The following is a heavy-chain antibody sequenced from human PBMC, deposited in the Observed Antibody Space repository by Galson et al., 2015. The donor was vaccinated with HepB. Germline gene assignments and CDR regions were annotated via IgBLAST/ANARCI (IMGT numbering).Heavy chain of an antibody. CDR2: ISYDGSNK. V-gene: IGHV3-30*04. Sequence: LRLSCAASGFTFSSYAMHWVRQAPGKGLGWVAVISYDGSNKYYADSVKGRFTISRDNSKNTLYLQMNSLRAEDTAVYYCARDSDTAMVHDAFDIWGQGTMVTVSS. J-gene: IGHJ3*02. CDR3: ARDSDTAMVHDAFDI. CDR1: GFTFSSYA. D-gene: IGHD5-18*01.